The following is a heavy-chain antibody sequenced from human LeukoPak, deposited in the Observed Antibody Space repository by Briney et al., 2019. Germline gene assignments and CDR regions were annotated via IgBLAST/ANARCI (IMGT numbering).Heavy chain of an antibody. Sequence: GGSLRLSCAASGFTFSTYAMTWVRQAPGKGLEWVSTISASVSSTYYADSVKGRFTVSRDRSRNTLHLQMNMWTVGATAVYYVPKDHNADYIDFWGQGTLVTVSS. J-gene: IGHJ4*02. V-gene: IGHV3-23*01. D-gene: IGHD3-10*01. CDR1: GFTFSTYA. CDR2: ISASVSST. CDR3: PKDHNADYIDF.